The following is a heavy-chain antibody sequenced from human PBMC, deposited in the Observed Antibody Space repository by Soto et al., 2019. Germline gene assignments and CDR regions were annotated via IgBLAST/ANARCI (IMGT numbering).Heavy chain of an antibody. V-gene: IGHV3-7*01. Sequence: GGSLRLSCAASGFTFSSYWMSWVRQAPGKGLEWVASIKQDGSEKYYVDSVKGRFTITRDNAKNSLYLQMNSLRAEGTAVYYYARPNAARHDAFDIWGQGTMVTVSS. J-gene: IGHJ3*02. CDR2: IKQDGSEK. D-gene: IGHD2-8*01. CDR1: GFTFSSYW. CDR3: ARPNAARHDAFDI.